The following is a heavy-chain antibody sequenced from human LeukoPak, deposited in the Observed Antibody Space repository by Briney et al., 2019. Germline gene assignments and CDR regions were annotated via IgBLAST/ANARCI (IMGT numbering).Heavy chain of an antibody. CDR1: GGSVSSGSYY. CDR2: IYDSGST. D-gene: IGHD3-16*02. V-gene: IGHV4-61*01. Sequence: PSETLSLTCTVSGGSVSSGSYYWSWIRQPPGKGLEWIGYIYDSGSTNYNPSLKSRVTISVDTSKNQFSLKLTSVTAADTAVYYCARDLGYRYFDYWGQGTLVTVSS. J-gene: IGHJ4*02. CDR3: ARDLGYRYFDY.